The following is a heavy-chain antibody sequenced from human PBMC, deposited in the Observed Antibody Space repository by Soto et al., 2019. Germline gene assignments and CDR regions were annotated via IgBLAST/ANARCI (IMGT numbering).Heavy chain of an antibody. CDR2: ISWDGGST. CDR3: AKDMGPRYLLGELSLYAFDI. Sequence: EVQLVESGGVVVQPGGSLRLSCAASGFTFDDYTMHWVRQAPGKGLEWVSLISWDGGSTYYADSVKGRFTISRDNSKNSLYLQMNSLRTEDTALYYCAKDMGPRYLLGELSLYAFDIWGQGTMVTVSS. J-gene: IGHJ3*02. D-gene: IGHD3-16*02. CDR1: GFTFDDYT. V-gene: IGHV3-43*01.